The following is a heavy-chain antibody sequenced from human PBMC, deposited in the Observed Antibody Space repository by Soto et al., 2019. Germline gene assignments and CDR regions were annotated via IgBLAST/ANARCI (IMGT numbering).Heavy chain of an antibody. V-gene: IGHV1-3*01. D-gene: IGHD3-9*01. CDR1: GYTFTNYA. J-gene: IGHJ4*02. CDR3: ARGGLVISYY. CDR2: INAGNGNT. Sequence: QVQLVQSGAEVKKPGASVKVSCKASGYTFTNYAIHWVRQAPGQRLEWMGWINAGNGNTKYSQKFQGRLTISRDTPATTDYMELNSLRSEDTAVYYCARGGLVISYYWGQGTLVTVSS.